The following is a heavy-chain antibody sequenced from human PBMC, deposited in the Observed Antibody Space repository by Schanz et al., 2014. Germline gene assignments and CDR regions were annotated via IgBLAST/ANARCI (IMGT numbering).Heavy chain of an antibody. D-gene: IGHD3-10*01. CDR2: IKSKTDGGTR. CDR3: PADLWFGAVWGVW. CDR1: GFTLNNAW. V-gene: IGHV3-15*01. J-gene: IGHJ4*02. Sequence: EVQLVQSGGGLVQPGGSLRLSCATSGFTLNNAWMNWVRQAPEKGLQWVARIKSKTDGGTRDYAAPVKGGFTISTDDSKTTVYLQMTSRQTEDAPVYYCPADLWFGAVWGVWWGQGTLVTVSS.